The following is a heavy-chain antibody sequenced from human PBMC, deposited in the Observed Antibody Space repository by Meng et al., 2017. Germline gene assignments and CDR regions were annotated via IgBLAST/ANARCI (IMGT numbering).Heavy chain of an antibody. CDR3: ARDVGGDYETLFDY. Sequence: QVRRQESGPGLVRPSETLSLTCTVSGGSVGSGNYYWSWIRQPPGKGLEWIGYIVYSGSTTYNPSLKTRVTISVDTSKNQFSLKLTSVTAADTAVYFCARDVGGDYETLFDYWGQGTLVTVSS. CDR2: IVYSGST. V-gene: IGHV4-61*01. CDR1: GGSVGSGNYY. J-gene: IGHJ4*02. D-gene: IGHD4-17*01.